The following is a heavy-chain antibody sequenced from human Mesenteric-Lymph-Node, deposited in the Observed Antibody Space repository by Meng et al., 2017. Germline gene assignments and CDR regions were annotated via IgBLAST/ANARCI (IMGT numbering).Heavy chain of an antibody. Sequence: GGSLRLSCKGSGYSFTSYWIGWVRQMPGKGLEWMGIIYPGDSDTRYSPSFQGQVTISADKSISTAYLQWSSLKASDTAMYYCARQGEYCGGDCYSFHRAFDIWGQGTMVTVSS. J-gene: IGHJ3*02. CDR3: ARQGEYCGGDCYSFHRAFDI. D-gene: IGHD2-21*02. V-gene: IGHV5-51*01. CDR1: GYSFTSYW. CDR2: IYPGDSDT.